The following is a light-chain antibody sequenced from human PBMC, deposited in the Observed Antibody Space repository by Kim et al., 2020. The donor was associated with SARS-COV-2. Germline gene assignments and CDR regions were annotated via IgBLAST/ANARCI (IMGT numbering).Light chain of an antibody. CDR3: QQYYGHPLT. Sequence: DIVMTQSPDFLTVALGERATINCKSSQNLLYNSNKKTYLAWYQQKAGQPPKLLIQWASIRESGVPDRFSGSGSRTDFTLTISSLEAEDVAVYYCQQYYGHPLTFGGGTKVDIK. V-gene: IGKV4-1*01. CDR1: QNLLYNSNKKTY. J-gene: IGKJ4*01. CDR2: WAS.